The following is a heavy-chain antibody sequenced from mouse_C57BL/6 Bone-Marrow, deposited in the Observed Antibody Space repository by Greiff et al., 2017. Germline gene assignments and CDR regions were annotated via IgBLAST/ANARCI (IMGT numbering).Heavy chain of an antibody. J-gene: IGHJ3*01. CDR2: IYPSDSET. CDR1: GYTFTSYW. Sequence: QVQLQQPGAELVRPGSSVKLSCKASGYTFTSYWMDWVKQRPGQGLEWIGNIYPSDSETHYNQKFKDKATLTVDQSSSTAYMQLSSLTSEDSAVYYCARGVYSNYGAYWGQGTLVTVSA. CDR3: ARGVYSNYGAY. D-gene: IGHD2-5*01. V-gene: IGHV1-61*01.